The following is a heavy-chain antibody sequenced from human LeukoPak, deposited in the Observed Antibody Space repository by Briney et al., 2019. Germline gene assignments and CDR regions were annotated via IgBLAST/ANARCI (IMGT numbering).Heavy chain of an antibody. D-gene: IGHD3-10*01. CDR3: ARGPYYYGSGSYYLGPNFDY. CDR2: ISPNSGGT. Sequence: ASVKVSCKASGYTFTGYYMHWVRQAPGQGLEWMGWISPNSGGTNYAQKFQGRVTMTRDTSISTAYMELSRLRSDDTAVYYCARGPYYYGSGSYYLGPNFDYWGQGTLVTVSS. J-gene: IGHJ4*02. V-gene: IGHV1-2*02. CDR1: GYTFTGYY.